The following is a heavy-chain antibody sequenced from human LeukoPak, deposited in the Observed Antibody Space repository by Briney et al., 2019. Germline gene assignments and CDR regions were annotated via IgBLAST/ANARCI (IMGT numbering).Heavy chain of an antibody. CDR3: ASEVLGYCSSTSCYTGYYYMDV. J-gene: IGHJ6*03. Sequence: SETLSLTCTVSGGSISSYYWSWIRQPAGKGLEWIGRIYTSGSTNYNPSLKSRVTMSVDTSKNQFSLKLSSVTAADTAVYYCASEVLGYCSSTSCYTGYYYMDVWGKGTTVTVSS. D-gene: IGHD2-2*02. V-gene: IGHV4-4*07. CDR2: IYTSGST. CDR1: GGSISSYY.